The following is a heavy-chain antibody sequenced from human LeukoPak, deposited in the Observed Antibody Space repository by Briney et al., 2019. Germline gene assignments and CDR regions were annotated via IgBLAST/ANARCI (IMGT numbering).Heavy chain of an antibody. D-gene: IGHD3-3*01. V-gene: IGHV5-51*01. CDR3: ARQITIFGVVTHFDY. Sequence: HGESLKVSCKGSGYSFTSYWIGWVRQMPGKGLEWMGIIYPGDSDTRYSPSFQGQVTISADKSISTAYLQWSSLKASDTAMYYCARQITIFGVVTHFDYWGQGTLVTVSS. CDR1: GYSFTSYW. CDR2: IYPGDSDT. J-gene: IGHJ4*02.